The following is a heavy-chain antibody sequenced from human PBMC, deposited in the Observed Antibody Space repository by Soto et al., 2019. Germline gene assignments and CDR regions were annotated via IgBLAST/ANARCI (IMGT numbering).Heavy chain of an antibody. Sequence: QVQLVQSGAEVKKPGASVKVSCKASGYTFTSYDINWVRQATGQGHEWMGWMNPNSGNTGYAQKFQGRGAMTRNTSISTAYMELSSLRSEDTAVYYCARVATSGGSYYFDYWGQGTLVTVSS. CDR1: GYTFTSYD. V-gene: IGHV1-8*01. D-gene: IGHD1-26*01. CDR2: MNPNSGNT. CDR3: ARVATSGGSYYFDY. J-gene: IGHJ4*02.